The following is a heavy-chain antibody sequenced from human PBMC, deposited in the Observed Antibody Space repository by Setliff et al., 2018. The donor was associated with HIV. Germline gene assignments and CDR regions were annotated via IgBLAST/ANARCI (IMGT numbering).Heavy chain of an antibody. V-gene: IGHV1-69*10. Sequence: SVKVSCKASGGSLRSYVINWARQAPGQGLEWMGGIIPMLGITNYAQNFPGRLAITADKSTTVSYMELSSLRSEDTAFYFCATSTIAAAGASRADLDPWGQGTLVTVSS. CDR3: ATSTIAAAGASRADLDP. D-gene: IGHD6-13*01. CDR1: GGSLRSYV. J-gene: IGHJ5*02. CDR2: IIPMLGIT.